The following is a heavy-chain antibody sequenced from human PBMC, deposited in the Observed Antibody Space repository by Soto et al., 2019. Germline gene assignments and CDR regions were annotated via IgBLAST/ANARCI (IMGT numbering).Heavy chain of an antibody. CDR2: IWNDGSNK. CDR1: GFTFSSDG. CDR3: ARDKNDYVWGSYRYTSFPGY. J-gene: IGHJ4*02. Sequence: QVQLVESGGGVVQPGSSLRLSCAGSGFTFSSDGMHWVRQAPGTGLEWVAGIWNDGSNKYYADSVNGRFTISRDNSKTTLYLQINSLTAEDTAVYYCARDKNDYVWGSYRYTSFPGYWGQGTLVTVSS. V-gene: IGHV3-33*01. D-gene: IGHD3-16*02.